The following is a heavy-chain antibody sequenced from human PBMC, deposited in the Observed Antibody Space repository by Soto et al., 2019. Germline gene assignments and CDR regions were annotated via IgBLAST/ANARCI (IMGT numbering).Heavy chain of an antibody. D-gene: IGHD3-10*01. V-gene: IGHV4-30-4*01. J-gene: IGHJ6*02. CDR3: ASPGGYYYGSGSYKRWYYYGMDV. CDR2: IYYSGST. Sequence: SETLSLTCTVSGGSIGSGDYYWSWIRQPPGKGLEWIGYIYYSGSTYYNPSLKSRVTISVDTSKNQFSLKLSSVTAADTAVYYCASPGGYYYGSGSYKRWYYYGMDVWGQGTTVTVSS. CDR1: GGSIGSGDYY.